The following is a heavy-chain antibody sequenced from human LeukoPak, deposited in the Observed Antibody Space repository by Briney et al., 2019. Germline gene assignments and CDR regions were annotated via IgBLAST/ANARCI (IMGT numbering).Heavy chain of an antibody. D-gene: IGHD1-1*01. Sequence: PGGSLRLSCAAAGFAFSSYAMSWVRQAPGKGLEWVSGISGSGASTYYADSVKGRFTISRDNSKNTLYVQMNILRAEDTAVYYCTIHRIQLGYWGQGTLVTAYS. CDR2: ISGSGAST. CDR3: TIHRIQLGY. J-gene: IGHJ4*02. V-gene: IGHV3-23*01. CDR1: GFAFSSYA.